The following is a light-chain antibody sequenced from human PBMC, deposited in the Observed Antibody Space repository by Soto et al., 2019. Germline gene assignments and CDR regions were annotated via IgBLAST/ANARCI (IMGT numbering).Light chain of an antibody. CDR3: ATWDDSLNGRWV. V-gene: IGLV1-44*01. J-gene: IGLJ3*02. Sequence: QSVLTQPPSASGTPGQRVTISCSGSYSNIGSNTVNWYQQLPGTAPKLLIYSNNQRPSGVPDRFSGSKSGTSASLAISGLQSEDEADYYCATWDDSLNGRWVFGGGTTVTVL. CDR2: SNN. CDR1: YSNIGSNT.